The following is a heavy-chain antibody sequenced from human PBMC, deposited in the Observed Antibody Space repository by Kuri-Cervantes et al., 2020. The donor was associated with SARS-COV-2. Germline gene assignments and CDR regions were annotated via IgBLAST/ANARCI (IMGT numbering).Heavy chain of an antibody. Sequence: ASVKVSCKASGYTFTSYDINWVRQATGQGLEWMGWMNPNSGNTGYAQKFQGRVTITRNTSISTAYMELSSLRSEDTAVYYCARDRTGDGDWEYYFDYWGQGTLVTVSS. CDR1: GYTFTSYD. CDR3: ARDRTGDGDWEYYFDY. J-gene: IGHJ4*02. CDR2: MNPNSGNT. D-gene: IGHD7-27*01. V-gene: IGHV1-8*03.